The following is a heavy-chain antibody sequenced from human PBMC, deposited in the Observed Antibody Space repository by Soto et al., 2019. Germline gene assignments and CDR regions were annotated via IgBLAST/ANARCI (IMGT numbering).Heavy chain of an antibody. J-gene: IGHJ4*02. CDR2: IYHSGST. D-gene: IGHD3-22*01. Sequence: SETLSLTCAVSGGSISSCNWWSWVRQPPGKGLEWIGEIYHSGSTNYNPSLKSRVTMSADTSKNQFSLKLNSVTAADTAVYYCARMNYYDTSGYPFDYWGQGMMVTVSS. CDR3: ARMNYYDTSGYPFDY. CDR1: GGSISSCNW. V-gene: IGHV4-4*02.